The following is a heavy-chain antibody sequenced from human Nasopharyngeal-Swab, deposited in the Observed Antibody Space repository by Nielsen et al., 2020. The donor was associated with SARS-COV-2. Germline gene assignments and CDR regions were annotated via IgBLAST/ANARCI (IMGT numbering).Heavy chain of an antibody. Sequence: GESLKISCAASGFTFSSYAMSWVRQAPGKGLEWVSAISGSGGSTYYADSVKGRFTIPRDNSKNTLYLQMNSLRAEDTAVYYCAKARITRGYFDWLLSPYFDYWGQGTLVTVSS. CDR1: GFTFSSYA. V-gene: IGHV3-23*01. CDR2: ISGSGGST. D-gene: IGHD3-9*01. J-gene: IGHJ4*02. CDR3: AKARITRGYFDWLLSPYFDY.